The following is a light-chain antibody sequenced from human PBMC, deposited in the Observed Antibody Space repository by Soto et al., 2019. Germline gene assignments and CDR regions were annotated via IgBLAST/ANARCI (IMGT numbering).Light chain of an antibody. CDR2: VTS. J-gene: IGKJ3*01. CDR3: QQYGRSPLFT. V-gene: IGKV3-20*01. CDR1: QSVSSSY. Sequence: EIVLTQSPGTLSLSPGARATLSCRASQSVSSSYLAWYQQKPGQAPRLPIYVTSSRATGIPDRFSGSGSGTDFILTIIRLEPEDYAAYYCQQYGRSPLFTVGPAAKVDVK.